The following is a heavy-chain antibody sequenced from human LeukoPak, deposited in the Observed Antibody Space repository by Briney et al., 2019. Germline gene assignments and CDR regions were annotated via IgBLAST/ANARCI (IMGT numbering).Heavy chain of an antibody. D-gene: IGHD3-10*01. CDR2: IYSGGST. CDR3: AAGSGAHIGSDY. CDR1: GSTVSSNY. J-gene: IGHJ4*02. Sequence: PGGSLRLSCAASGSTVSSNYMSWVRQAPGKGLEWVSVIYSGGSTYYADSVKGRFTISRDNSKNTLYLQMNSLRAEDTAVYYCAAGSGAHIGSDYWGQGTLVTVSS. V-gene: IGHV3-53*01.